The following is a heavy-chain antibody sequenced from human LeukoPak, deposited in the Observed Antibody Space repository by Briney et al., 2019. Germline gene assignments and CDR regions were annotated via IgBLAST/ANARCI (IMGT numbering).Heavy chain of an antibody. Sequence: KPGGSLRLSCAASGFTFSDYYMSWIRQAPGRGLAWVGRIRSKTDGGTTDYAAPVKGRFTISRDDSKNTLYLQMNSLKIEDIGVYYCTTGTWGFGDFWGQGTLVTVSS. CDR1: GFTFSDYY. D-gene: IGHD7-27*01. J-gene: IGHJ4*02. CDR3: TTGTWGFGDF. CDR2: IRSKTDGGTT. V-gene: IGHV3-15*01.